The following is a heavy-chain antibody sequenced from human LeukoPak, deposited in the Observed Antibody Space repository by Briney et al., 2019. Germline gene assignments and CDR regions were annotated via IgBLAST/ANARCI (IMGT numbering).Heavy chain of an antibody. CDR2: TNTDGSRT. CDR3: ARDGTGSSPGDYFYYMDV. D-gene: IGHD3/OR15-3a*01. J-gene: IGHJ6*03. Sequence: GGSLRLSCAASGFTFSVYWLHWVREDPGKGLVGVAHTNTDGSRTTYVDSVRGRFTISRDNAKNTLYPHMNRLTVDDTAISYCARDGTGSSPGDYFYYMDVWGKGTTVTVSS. CDR1: GFTFSVYW. V-gene: IGHV3-74*01.